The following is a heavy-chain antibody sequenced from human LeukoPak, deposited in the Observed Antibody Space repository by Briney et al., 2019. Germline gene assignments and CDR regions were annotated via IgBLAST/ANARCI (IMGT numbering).Heavy chain of an antibody. J-gene: IGHJ4*02. Sequence: GGSLRLSCAASGLTFSTYCMSWVRQAPGKGLEWVANIKEDGSEKYYVDSVKGRFTISRDNAKKSLYLQMNSMRAEDTAVYYCARDTGLRNTVFGHRGVYFDYWGQGTLVTVSS. CDR1: GLTFSTYC. CDR2: IKEDGSEK. D-gene: IGHD3-3*01. V-gene: IGHV3-7*04. CDR3: ARDTGLRNTVFGHRGVYFDY.